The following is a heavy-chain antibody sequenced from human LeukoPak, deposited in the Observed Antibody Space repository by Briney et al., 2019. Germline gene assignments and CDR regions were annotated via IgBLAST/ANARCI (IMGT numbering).Heavy chain of an antibody. CDR1: GFPFSNYA. CDR2: ISSNGGST. Sequence: GGSLRLSCAASGFPFSNYAMHWVRQAPGKRLEYVSAISSNGGSTYYANSVKGRFTISRDKSKNTVYLKMGSLRAEDMAVYYCARETRRGDAFDIWGQGTMVTVSS. V-gene: IGHV3-64*01. D-gene: IGHD3-16*01. CDR3: ARETRRGDAFDI. J-gene: IGHJ3*02.